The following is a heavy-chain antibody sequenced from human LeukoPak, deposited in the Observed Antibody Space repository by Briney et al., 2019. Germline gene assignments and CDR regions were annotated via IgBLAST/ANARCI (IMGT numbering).Heavy chain of an antibody. Sequence: IYYSGSTYYNPSLKSRVTISVDTSKNQFSLKLSSVTAADTAVYYCARHVDMDYGGNPGDYWGQGTLVTVSS. CDR3: ARHVDMDYGGNPGDY. CDR2: IYYSGST. V-gene: IGHV4-39*01. D-gene: IGHD4-23*01. J-gene: IGHJ4*02.